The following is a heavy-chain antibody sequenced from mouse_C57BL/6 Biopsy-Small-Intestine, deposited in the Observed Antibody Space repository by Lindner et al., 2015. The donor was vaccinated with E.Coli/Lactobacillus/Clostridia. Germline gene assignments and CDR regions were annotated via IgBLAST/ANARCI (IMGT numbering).Heavy chain of an antibody. V-gene: IGHV1-66*01. D-gene: IGHD1-1*01. J-gene: IGHJ1*03. CDR3: AREDYGSSLWYFDV. Sequence: VQLQESGPELVKPGASVKISCKASGYSFTSYYIHWVKQRPGQGLEWIGWIYPGSGSTKYNEKFKGKATLTADTSSSTAYMQLSSLTSEDSAVYYCAREDYGSSLWYFDVWGTGTTVTVSS. CDR2: IYPGSGST. CDR1: GYSFTSYY.